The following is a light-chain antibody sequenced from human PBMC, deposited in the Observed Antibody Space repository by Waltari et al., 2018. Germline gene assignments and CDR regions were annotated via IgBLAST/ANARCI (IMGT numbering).Light chain of an antibody. Sequence: EIVLTQSPASLSLSPGDRATLSCRASQSVGRTLAWYQQRPGQAPRLLIYDASSRATGIPDRFSGSGFGTDFSLTISRLEPEDFAVYYCQKYGTRPATFGQGTKVEVK. J-gene: IGKJ1*01. CDR2: DAS. V-gene: IGKV3-20*01. CDR3: QKYGTRPAT. CDR1: QSVGRT.